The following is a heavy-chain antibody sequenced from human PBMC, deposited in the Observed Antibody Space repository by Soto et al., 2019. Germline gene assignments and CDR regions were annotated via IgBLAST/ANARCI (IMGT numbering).Heavy chain of an antibody. Sequence: ASETLSLTCTVSGDSIRTLYDWSWIRQTPGKGLEWIGHIHHSGGTSYNPSLKSLVAISVDTSKNQFSLKVDSVTAADTAVYYCARGLLAYCGGDCALFDSWGQGIMVTVSS. CDR1: GDSIRTLYD. CDR3: ARGLLAYCGGDCALFDS. D-gene: IGHD2-21*02. V-gene: IGHV4-59*01. J-gene: IGHJ4*02. CDR2: IHHSGGT.